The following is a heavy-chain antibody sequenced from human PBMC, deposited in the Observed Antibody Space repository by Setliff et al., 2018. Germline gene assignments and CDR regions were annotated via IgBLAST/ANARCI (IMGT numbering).Heavy chain of an antibody. V-gene: IGHV4-4*08. J-gene: IGHJ4*02. CDR3: ARGVSGVSWTPRY. D-gene: IGHD2-15*01. CDR2: IHTSEST. Sequence: SETLSLTCSVSGASISSYFWTWIRPPPGKGLEWIGNIHTSESTKYNPSLKSRVTISVDTSKNQFSLRLNSVTAADTAIYYCARGVSGVSWTPRYWGRGTLVTVSS. CDR1: GASISSYF.